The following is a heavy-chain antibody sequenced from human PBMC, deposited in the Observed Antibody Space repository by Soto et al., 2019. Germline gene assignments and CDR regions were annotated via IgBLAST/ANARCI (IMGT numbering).Heavy chain of an antibody. D-gene: IGHD3-10*01. CDR2: IEPSGGKT. CDR1: GYTFTRDQ. Sequence: ASVKVSCKASGYTFTRDQIHWVRQAPGQGLEWMGMIEPSGGKTNYAQKFQGRVTMTWDTSTSTVYMALSSLRSEDTAIYFCGRVMRSLLSITALDTWGQGTLVTVSS. V-gene: IGHV1-46*01. J-gene: IGHJ5*02. CDR3: GRVMRSLLSITALDT.